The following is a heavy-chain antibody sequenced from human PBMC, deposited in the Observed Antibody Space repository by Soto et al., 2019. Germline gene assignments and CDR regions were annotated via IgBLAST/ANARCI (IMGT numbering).Heavy chain of an antibody. CDR3: ASVPTGKLDS. CDR2: IWSDQR. J-gene: IGHJ4*02. V-gene: IGHV3-33*01. D-gene: IGHD4-17*01. Sequence: QVQLVESGGGVVQPGTSLRLSCAASGFTFKNYGMHWVRQAPGKGLEWVTYIWSDQRRYVDSVKGRFTISRDDSKSILYLQMDSLRAEDTAQYYCASVPTGKLDSWGQGTLVTVSP. CDR1: GFTFKNYG.